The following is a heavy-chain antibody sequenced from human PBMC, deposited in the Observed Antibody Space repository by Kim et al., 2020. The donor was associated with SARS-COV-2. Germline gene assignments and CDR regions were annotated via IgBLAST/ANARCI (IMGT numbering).Heavy chain of an antibody. CDR3: AREKMATTHFDY. J-gene: IGHJ4*02. D-gene: IGHD1-1*01. Sequence: NYAQKFPGRVTITADKSTSTAYMELSSLRSEDTAVYYCAREKMATTHFDYWGQGTLVTVSS. V-gene: IGHV1-69*04.